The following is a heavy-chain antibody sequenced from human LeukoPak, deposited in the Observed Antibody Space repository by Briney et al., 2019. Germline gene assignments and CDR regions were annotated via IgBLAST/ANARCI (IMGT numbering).Heavy chain of an antibody. CDR3: ARAGYSGYELKD. D-gene: IGHD5-12*01. CDR1: GGSISSGDYY. Sequence: PSETLSLTCTVSGGSISSGDYYWSWIRQPPGKGLEWIGYIYYSGSTYYNPSLKSRVTISVDTSKNQFSLKLSSVTAADTAVYYCARAGYSGYELKDWGQGTLVTVSS. CDR2: IYYSGST. J-gene: IGHJ4*02. V-gene: IGHV4-30-4*08.